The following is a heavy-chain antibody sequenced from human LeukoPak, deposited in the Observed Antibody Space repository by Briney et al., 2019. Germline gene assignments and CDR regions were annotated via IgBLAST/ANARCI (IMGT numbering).Heavy chain of an antibody. CDR2: IRSKAYGGTT. Sequence: PGGSLRLSCKASGFTFGDYAMSWFRQAPGKGLEWVGFIRSKAYGGTTEYAASVKGRFTISRDDSKSIAYLQMNSLKTEDTAVYYCVRDRGSSWFTLGDYWGQGTLVTVSS. J-gene: IGHJ4*02. CDR3: VRDRGSSWFTLGDY. V-gene: IGHV3-49*03. D-gene: IGHD6-13*01. CDR1: GFTFGDYA.